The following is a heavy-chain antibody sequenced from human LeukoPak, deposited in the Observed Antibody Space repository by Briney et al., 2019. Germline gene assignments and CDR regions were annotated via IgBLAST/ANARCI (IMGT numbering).Heavy chain of an antibody. CDR1: GFTFSSYE. J-gene: IGHJ4*02. CDR2: ISSSGSTI. CDR3: ARSSGWYTGFDY. Sequence: GGSLRLSCAASGFTFSSYEMNWVRQAPGKGLEWVSYISSSGSTIYYADSVKGRFTISRDNAKNSLYLQMNSLRAEDTAVYYCARSSGWYTGFDYWGQGTLVTVSS. V-gene: IGHV3-48*03. D-gene: IGHD6-19*01.